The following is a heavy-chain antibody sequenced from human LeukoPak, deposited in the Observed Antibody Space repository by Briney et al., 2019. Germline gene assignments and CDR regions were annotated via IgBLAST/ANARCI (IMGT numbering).Heavy chain of an antibody. D-gene: IGHD1-14*01. Sequence: SGGSLRLSCAASGFTVSSNYMIWVRQAPGKGLEWVSVIYSGGSTYYADSVKGRFTISRDNAKNSLYLQMNSLRVEDTALYYCARGDVVIEPPRFCGFDIWGHGTMVTVSS. CDR1: GFTVSSNY. CDR3: ARGDVVIEPPRFCGFDI. V-gene: IGHV3-53*01. CDR2: IYSGGST. J-gene: IGHJ3*02.